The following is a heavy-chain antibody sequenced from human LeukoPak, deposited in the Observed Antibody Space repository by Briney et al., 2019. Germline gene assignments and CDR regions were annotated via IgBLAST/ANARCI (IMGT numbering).Heavy chain of an antibody. Sequence: TSETLSLTCTVSGGSISSYYWSWIRQPPGKGLEWIGYIYYSGSTNYNPSLKSRVTISVDTSKNQFSLKLSSVTAADTAVYYCARETRHISSRIAARRGYYYYMDVWGKGTTVTVSS. CDR2: IYYSGST. J-gene: IGHJ6*03. CDR1: GGSISSYY. D-gene: IGHD6-6*01. CDR3: ARETRHISSRIAARRGYYYYMDV. V-gene: IGHV4-59*01.